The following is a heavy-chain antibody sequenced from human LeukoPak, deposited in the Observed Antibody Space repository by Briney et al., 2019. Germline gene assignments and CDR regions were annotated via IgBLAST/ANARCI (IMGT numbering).Heavy chain of an antibody. CDR1: GFTFSDYY. J-gene: IGHJ5*02. CDR3: ARAGQNNWFDL. Sequence: GGSLRLSCAASGFTFSDYYMSWVRQAPGKGLEWVSFLSGSGEIIYYADSVKGRFTISRDNAKNSLYQQMNSLRAEDTAVYHCARAGQNNWFDLWGQGTLVTVSS. CDR2: LSGSGEII. V-gene: IGHV3-11*01.